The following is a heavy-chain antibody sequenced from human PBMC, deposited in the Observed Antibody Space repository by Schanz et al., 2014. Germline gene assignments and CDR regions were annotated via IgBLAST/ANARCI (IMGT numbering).Heavy chain of an antibody. D-gene: IGHD6-13*01. V-gene: IGHV3-23*05. Sequence: EAQLLESGGGLVQPGGSLRLSCSASTFTFDHYAMTWVRQAPGRGLEWVGAVSSRSDEIKYADSVRGRFTISRDNSRRTMYLQMSNLRAEDTAVYYCAKSQGSSFDSWGQGTLVTVSS. J-gene: IGHJ4*02. CDR3: AKSQGSSFDS. CDR2: VSSRSDEI. CDR1: TFTFDHYA.